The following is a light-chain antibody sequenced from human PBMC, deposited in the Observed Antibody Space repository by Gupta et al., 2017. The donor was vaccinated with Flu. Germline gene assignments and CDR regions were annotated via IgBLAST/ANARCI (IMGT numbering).Light chain of an antibody. Sequence: LAQSPGTLSLSPGERVTLSCRAGESIERNFLGWYQQKPGQAPRVLIYGTSKRAAGIPDRFSGGGSGTEFTLTINRREPEDSGFFYCHQEKNSPYTFGQGTKVEIK. CDR3: HQEKNSPYT. V-gene: IGKV3-20*01. CDR1: ESIERNF. J-gene: IGKJ2*01. CDR2: GTS.